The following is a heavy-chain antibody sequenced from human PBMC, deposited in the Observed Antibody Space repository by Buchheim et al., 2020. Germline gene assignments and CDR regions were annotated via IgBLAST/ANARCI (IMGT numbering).Heavy chain of an antibody. CDR3: ARDWGDFWSGPGWGDTLGY. D-gene: IGHD3-3*01. CDR2: IKQDGSEK. Sequence: EVQLVESGGGLVQPGGSLRLSCAASGFTFSSYWMSWVRQAPGKGLEWVANIKQDGSEKYYVDSVKGRFTISRDNAKNSLYLQMNSLRAEDTAVYYCARDWGDFWSGPGWGDTLGYWGQGTL. J-gene: IGHJ4*02. V-gene: IGHV3-7*01. CDR1: GFTFSSYW.